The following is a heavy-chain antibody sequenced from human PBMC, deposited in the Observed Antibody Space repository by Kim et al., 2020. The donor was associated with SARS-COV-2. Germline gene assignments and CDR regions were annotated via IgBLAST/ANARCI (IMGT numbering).Heavy chain of an antibody. J-gene: IGHJ5*02. Sequence: SETLSLTCTVTGGSISSSSYYWGWIRQPPGKGLEWIGSIYYSGSTYYNPSLKSRVTISVDMSKNQFSLKLSSVTAVDTAVYYCARHQSRYYGSGSYHNWFYPWGQGTLVTVS. CDR1: GGSISSSSYY. CDR3: ARHQSRYYGSGSYHNWFYP. D-gene: IGHD3-10*01. V-gene: IGHV4-39*01. CDR2: IYYSGST.